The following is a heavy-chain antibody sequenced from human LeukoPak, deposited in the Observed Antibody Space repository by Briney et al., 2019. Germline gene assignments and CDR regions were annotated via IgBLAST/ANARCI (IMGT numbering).Heavy chain of an antibody. CDR2: ISPYNGDT. Sequence: GASVXXXXXXSGYTFINHGXTXXRQAXGQGLEWMVWISPYNGDTKYAKTLQGRFTMTTDTSTGTAYMELMSLRSDDTAFYYCARQWLADAFDIWGQGTMVTVSS. D-gene: IGHD6-19*01. CDR1: GYTFINHG. V-gene: IGHV1-18*01. CDR3: ARQWLADAFDI. J-gene: IGHJ3*02.